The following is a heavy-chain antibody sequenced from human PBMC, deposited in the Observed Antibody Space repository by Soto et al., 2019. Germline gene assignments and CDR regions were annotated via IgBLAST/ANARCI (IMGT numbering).Heavy chain of an antibody. CDR3: ARVLTYYYDGSGCYFSWFGP. D-gene: IGHD3-22*01. V-gene: IGHV1-69*02. CDR2: IIPILGIA. CDR1: GGTFSSYT. Sequence: QVQLVQSGAEVKKPGSSVKVSCKASGGTFSSYTISWVRQAPGQGLEWMGRIIPILGIANYAQKFQGRVTMTADKSTGTAYMELSSVRSEDTAVYYWARVLTYYYDGSGCYFSWFGPWGQGTLVTVSS. J-gene: IGHJ5*02.